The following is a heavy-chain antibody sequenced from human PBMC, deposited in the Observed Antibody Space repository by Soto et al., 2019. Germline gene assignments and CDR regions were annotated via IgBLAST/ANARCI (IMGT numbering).Heavy chain of an antibody. CDR1: GVSINGSGYH. V-gene: IGHV4-39*01. CDR3: AGQPPRYRGNQWGDY. D-gene: IGHD5-12*01. J-gene: IGHJ4*01. CDR2: AHYSGTT. Sequence: QLQLQESGPGLVKPSETLSLTCTVSGVSINGSGYHWGWVRQPPGKGLEWMGSAHYSGTTYYNPSLKSGVPYSVDTSKTQFPRGLTFVTAADRAVYFCAGQPPRYRGNQWGDYWGQEPWSPSPQ.